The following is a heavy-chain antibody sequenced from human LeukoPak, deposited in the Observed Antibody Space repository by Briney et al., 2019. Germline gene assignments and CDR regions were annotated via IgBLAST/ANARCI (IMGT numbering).Heavy chain of an antibody. J-gene: IGHJ4*02. Sequence: GGPLRLSCAASGFTFSSYGMHWVRQAPGKGLEWVAVIWYDGSNKYYADSVKGRFTISRDNSKNTLYLQMNSLRAEDTAVYYCARDPYVVLTETSWDFDYWGQGTLVTVSS. CDR1: GFTFSSYG. V-gene: IGHV3-33*01. D-gene: IGHD3-9*01. CDR2: IWYDGSNK. CDR3: ARDPYVVLTETSWDFDY.